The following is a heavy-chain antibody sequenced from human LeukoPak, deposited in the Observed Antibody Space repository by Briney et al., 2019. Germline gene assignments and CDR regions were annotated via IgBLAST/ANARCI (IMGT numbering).Heavy chain of an antibody. CDR1: GYFFTSYW. V-gene: IGHV5-51*01. J-gene: IGHJ4*02. Sequence: GESLKISCKGSGYFFTSYWIGWVRQMPGKGLEWMGIIYPGDSDTRYSPSFQGQVTISADTSISTAYLQWSSLKASDTAMYYCARSGYYYDSSGYSDYWGQGTLVTVSS. CDR2: IYPGDSDT. D-gene: IGHD3-22*01. CDR3: ARSGYYYDSSGYSDY.